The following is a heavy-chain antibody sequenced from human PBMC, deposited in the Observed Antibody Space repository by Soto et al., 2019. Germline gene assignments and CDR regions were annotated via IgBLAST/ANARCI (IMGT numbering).Heavy chain of an antibody. D-gene: IGHD3-10*01. J-gene: IGHJ4*02. CDR3: ARVRVIRGVIPSHFGL. Sequence: QDHLAQSGAEVKKPGSSVTVSCKASGGTFNSYGISWVRQAPGQGLDWMGVIIPLYGTVNYAQKFQGRVSITADKSTSTSYMDLSSLRSADTAVYSCARVRVIRGVIPSHFGLWGQGTLVTVSS. CDR2: IIPLYGTV. CDR1: GGTFNSYG. V-gene: IGHV1-69*06.